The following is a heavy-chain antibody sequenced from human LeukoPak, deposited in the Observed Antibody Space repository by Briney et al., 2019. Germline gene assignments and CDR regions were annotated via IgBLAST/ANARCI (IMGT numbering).Heavy chain of an antibody. CDR2: ISYDRSNK. Sequence: PGGSLRLSCAASGFTFSSYAMSWVRQAPGKGLEWVAVISYDRSNKYYADSVKGRFTISRDNSKNTLYLQMNSLRAEDTAVYYCAKDLGAAVAGYWGQGTLVTVSS. CDR3: AKDLGAAVAGY. D-gene: IGHD6-19*01. V-gene: IGHV3-30*18. J-gene: IGHJ4*02. CDR1: GFTFSSYA.